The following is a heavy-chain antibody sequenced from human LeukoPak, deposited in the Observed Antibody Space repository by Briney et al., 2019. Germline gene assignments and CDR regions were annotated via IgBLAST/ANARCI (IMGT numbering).Heavy chain of an antibody. CDR1: GYSFTTYW. CDR3: AKTGDFSSAFEY. J-gene: IGHJ4*02. CDR2: IYPDDSDT. V-gene: IGHV5-51*01. D-gene: IGHD6-6*01. Sequence: GESLKISCKAYGYSFTTYWIGWVRQMPGEGLGWMGSIYPDDSDTRYGPSFQGQVTISADKSISTAYLQWNSLKASDTAIYYCAKTGDFSSAFEYWGQGTVVTVSA.